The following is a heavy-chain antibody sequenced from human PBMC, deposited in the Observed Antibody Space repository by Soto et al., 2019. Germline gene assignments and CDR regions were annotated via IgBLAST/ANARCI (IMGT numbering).Heavy chain of an antibody. J-gene: IGHJ6*02. Sequence: ASVKVSCKASGYTFTGYYVHWVREAPGQGLEWMGWINPETGGTSYAQKFQGRVTLSRDTSINTAYLELSSLRFDDAAVYFCARERFQVISDGMDVWGQGTTVTVSS. V-gene: IGHV1-2*02. D-gene: IGHD2-21*01. CDR3: ARERFQVISDGMDV. CDR1: GYTFTGYY. CDR2: INPETGGT.